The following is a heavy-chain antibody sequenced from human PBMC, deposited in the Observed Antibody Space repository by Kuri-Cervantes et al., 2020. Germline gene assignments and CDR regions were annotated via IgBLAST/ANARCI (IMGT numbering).Heavy chain of an antibody. J-gene: IGHJ6*04. CDR2: IKWHGSEK. CDR3: AKSAGKYEDSHVDV. V-gene: IGHV3-7*02. D-gene: IGHD3-10*01. CDR1: GFAFSTYW. Sequence: GESLKISCVASGFAFSTYWMGWVRQAPGKGLEWVANIKWHGSEKSYVDSVKGRFTISRDNAKNSLYLQMNSLRAEDSAVYHCAKSAGKYEDSHVDVWGKGATVTVSS.